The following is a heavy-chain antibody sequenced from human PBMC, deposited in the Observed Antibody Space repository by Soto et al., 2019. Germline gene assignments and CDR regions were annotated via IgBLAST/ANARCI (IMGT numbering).Heavy chain of an antibody. CDR2: INHSGST. D-gene: IGHD2-21*01. CDR3: ARLANIFDFDN. V-gene: IGHV4-34*01. CDR1: GGSFSGYY. J-gene: IGHJ4*01. Sequence: SETLSLTCAVYGGSFSGYYWSWIRQPPGKGLEWIGEINHSGSTNYNPSLKSRVTISVDTSKNQFSVKLSSVTAADTAMSYCARLANIFDFDNWGHGTRVTVSS.